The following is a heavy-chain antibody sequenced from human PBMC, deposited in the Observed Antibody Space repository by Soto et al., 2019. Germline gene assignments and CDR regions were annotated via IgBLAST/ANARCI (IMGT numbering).Heavy chain of an antibody. D-gene: IGHD1-7*01. V-gene: IGHV5-51*01. J-gene: IGHJ4*02. CDR1: GYSFTSYW. CDR3: ARPSDKLELRAGD. Sequence: GESLKISCKGSGYSFTSYWIGWVRQMPGKGLEWMGIIYPGDSDTRYSPSFQGQVTISADRSISTAYLQWSSLKASDTAMYYCARPSDKLELRAGDWGQGTLVTVSS. CDR2: IYPGDSDT.